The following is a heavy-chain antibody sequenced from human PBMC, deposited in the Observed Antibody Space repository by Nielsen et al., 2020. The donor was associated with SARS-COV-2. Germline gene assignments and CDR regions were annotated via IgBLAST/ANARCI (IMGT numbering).Heavy chain of an antibody. Sequence: SVKVSCKASGGTFSSYAISWVRQAPGQGLEWMGGIIPIFGTANYAQKFQGRVTITADKSTSTAYMELSSLRSEDTAVYYCARVDLGVGPNEDFWSGYYPDLDYWGQGTLVTVSS. CDR1: GGTFSSYA. CDR2: IIPIFGTA. D-gene: IGHD3-3*01. V-gene: IGHV1-69*06. J-gene: IGHJ4*02. CDR3: ARVDLGVGPNEDFWSGYYPDLDY.